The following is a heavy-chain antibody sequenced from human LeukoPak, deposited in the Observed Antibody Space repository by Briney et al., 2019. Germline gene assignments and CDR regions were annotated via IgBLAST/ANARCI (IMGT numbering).Heavy chain of an antibody. D-gene: IGHD3-10*01. J-gene: IGHJ4*02. CDR2: INPNSGGT. CDR1: GDTFTGYY. Sequence: ASLKVSCKASGDTFTGYYMHWVRQAPGQGREWMGWINPNSGGTNYAQKSQGRVTMTRDTSISTAYMELSRLRSDDTAVYYCARGSMVRGVITQYYFDYWGQGTLVTVSS. V-gene: IGHV1-2*02. CDR3: ARGSMVRGVITQYYFDY.